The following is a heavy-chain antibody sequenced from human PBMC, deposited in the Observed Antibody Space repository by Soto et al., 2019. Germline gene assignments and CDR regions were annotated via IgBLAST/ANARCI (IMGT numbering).Heavy chain of an antibody. V-gene: IGHV1-69*01. Sequence: QVQLVQSGAEVKKPGSSVKVSCKASGGTFSSYAISWVRQAPGQGLEWMGGIIPIFGTANYAQKFQGRVTITADESTSTAYMELSSLXSEXXXXXXCARNGNWERPNWFDPWGQGTLVTVSS. CDR3: ARNGNWERPNWFDP. J-gene: IGHJ5*02. D-gene: IGHD1-26*01. CDR1: GGTFSSYA. CDR2: IIPIFGTA.